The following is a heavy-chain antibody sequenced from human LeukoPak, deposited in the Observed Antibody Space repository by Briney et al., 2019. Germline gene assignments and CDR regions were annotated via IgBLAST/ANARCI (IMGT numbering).Heavy chain of an antibody. Sequence: GRSLRLSCAASGFTFSGYAMHWVRQAPGKGLEWVSVMSYDGSNKYYADSVKGRFTISRDNSKNTLYLQMNSLRAEDTAVYYCARETGSAVGSTDFDYWGQGTLVTVSS. CDR1: GFTFSGYA. D-gene: IGHD4-17*01. CDR3: ARETGSAVGSTDFDY. V-gene: IGHV3-30-3*01. J-gene: IGHJ4*02. CDR2: MSYDGSNK.